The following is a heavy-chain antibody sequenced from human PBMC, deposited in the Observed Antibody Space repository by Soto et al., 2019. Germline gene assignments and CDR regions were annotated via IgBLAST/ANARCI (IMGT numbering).Heavy chain of an antibody. CDR3: ARVVLMVYAMPVCWFDP. J-gene: IGHJ5*02. D-gene: IGHD2-8*01. CDR2: IYYSGST. V-gene: IGHV4-30-4*01. Sequence: PSETLSLTCTVSGGSISSGDYYWSWIRQPPGKGLEWIGYIYYSGSTYYNPSLKSRVTISVDTSKNQFSLKLSSVTAADTAVYYCARVVLMVYAMPVCWFDPWGQGTLVNVSS. CDR1: GGSISSGDYY.